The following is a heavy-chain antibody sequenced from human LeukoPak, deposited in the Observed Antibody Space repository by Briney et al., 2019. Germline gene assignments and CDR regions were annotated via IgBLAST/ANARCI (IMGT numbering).Heavy chain of an antibody. J-gene: IGHJ3*02. CDR3: AKSNGYGLVDI. Sequence: SETLSLTCAVYGGASTGVFLSRIRRPPRHRVEWIGEINHSGSTNYNPSLKSRVTISVDTSKNQFSLKLSSVTAADTAVYYCAKSNGYGLVDIWGQGTMVTVSS. CDR2: INHSGST. V-gene: IGHV4-34*01. D-gene: IGHD3-10*01. CDR1: GGASTGVF.